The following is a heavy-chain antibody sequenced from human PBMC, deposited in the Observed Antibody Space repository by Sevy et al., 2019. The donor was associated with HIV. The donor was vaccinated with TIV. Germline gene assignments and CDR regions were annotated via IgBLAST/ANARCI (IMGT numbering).Heavy chain of an antibody. CDR1: GFTFSHYA. D-gene: IGHD2-2*02. J-gene: IGHJ4*02. Sequence: GGSLRLSCAASGFTFSHYAMHWIRQAPGKGLEWVAAISFDGASRNYADSVRGRFTISRDDSKNTVYLHMRGLRSEDTVVYFGAKDHAVNTEWVVFDSWGQGTLVTVSS. V-gene: IGHV3-30*18. CDR2: ISFDGASR. CDR3: AKDHAVNTEWVVFDS.